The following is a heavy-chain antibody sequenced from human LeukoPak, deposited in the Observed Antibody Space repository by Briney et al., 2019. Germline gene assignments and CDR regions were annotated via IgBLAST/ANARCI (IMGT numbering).Heavy chain of an antibody. J-gene: IGHJ4*02. V-gene: IGHV3-23*01. D-gene: IGHD1-20*01. CDR1: GFTFSSYS. Sequence: GGSLRLSCAASGFTFSSYSMSWVRQAPGKGLEWVSAISSSGGSTVYTDSVKGRFTISRDNSKNTLYLQMNSLRAEDTAVYYCAKKMSITAASQVDYWGQGTLVTVSS. CDR3: AKKMSITAASQVDY. CDR2: ISSSGGST.